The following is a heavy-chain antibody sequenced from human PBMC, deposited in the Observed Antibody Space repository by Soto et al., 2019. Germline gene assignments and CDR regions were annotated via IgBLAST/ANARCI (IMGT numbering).Heavy chain of an antibody. Sequence: PSETLSLTCTVTGASISGFYWSWIRKSAGKGLEWIGRIYATGTTDYNPSLKSRVMMSVDTSKKQFSLKLRSVTAADTAVYYCVRDGTKTLRDWFDPWGQGISVTVSS. J-gene: IGHJ5*02. CDR2: IYATGTT. CDR1: GASISGFY. V-gene: IGHV4-4*07. CDR3: VRDGTKTLRDWFDP. D-gene: IGHD1-1*01.